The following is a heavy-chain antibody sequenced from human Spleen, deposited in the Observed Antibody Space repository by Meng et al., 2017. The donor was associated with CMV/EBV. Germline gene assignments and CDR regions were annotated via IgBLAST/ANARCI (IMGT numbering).Heavy chain of an antibody. CDR3: AKEGVGAIRDDAFDI. D-gene: IGHD1-26*01. V-gene: IGHV3-30*02. CDR2: IQYDGSNK. Sequence: GGSLRLSCAASGFIFSRYGMHWVRQAPGKGLEWVAFIQYDGSNKDYVDSVKGRFTISRDNYKNTLYLQMNSLRAEDTAVYYCAKEGVGAIRDDAFDIWGQGTMVTVSS. J-gene: IGHJ3*02. CDR1: GFIFSRYG.